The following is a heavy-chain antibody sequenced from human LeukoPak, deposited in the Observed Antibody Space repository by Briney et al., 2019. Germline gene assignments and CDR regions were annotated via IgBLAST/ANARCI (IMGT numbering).Heavy chain of an antibody. CDR2: IYHSGST. V-gene: IGHV4-30-2*01. J-gene: IGHJ4*02. CDR1: GGSISSGGYS. Sequence: SETLSLTCAVSGGSISSGGYSWSWIRQPPGKGLEWIGYIYHSGSTYYNPSLKSRVTISVDRSKNQFSLKLSSVTAADTAVYYCARGLPKYCSSTSCPGGGLDYWGQGTLVTVSS. D-gene: IGHD2-2*01. CDR3: ARGLPKYCSSTSCPGGGLDY.